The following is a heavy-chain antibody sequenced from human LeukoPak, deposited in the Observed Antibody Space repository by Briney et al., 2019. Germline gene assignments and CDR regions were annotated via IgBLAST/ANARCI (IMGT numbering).Heavy chain of an antibody. CDR2: VSFGSSYI. CDR1: GLTFRDYT. Sequence: GGSLRLSCAASGLTFRDYTINWARQSPGEGLQWVSYVSFGSSYISYADSLKGRFTISRDDAKSSVYLEMTSLRAEDKAVYYCARASTEYAVTDGFDTWGPGTLVTVSS. CDR3: ARASTEYAVTDGFDT. J-gene: IGHJ5*02. D-gene: IGHD4-11*01. V-gene: IGHV3-21*01.